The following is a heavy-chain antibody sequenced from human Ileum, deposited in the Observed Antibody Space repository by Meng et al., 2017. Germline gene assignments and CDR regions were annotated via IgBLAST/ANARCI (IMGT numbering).Heavy chain of an antibody. CDR3: ARHGGYSQDF. Sequence: QGKPQESGPGLVRPSGTLSLTCAVSSGSISSNTYWSWVRQPPGKGLEWIGQISHSGSAYYNPSLKSRVTMSVDKSKSQFSLMLTSVTAADTAIYYCARHGGYSQDFWGQGTLVTVFS. CDR1: SGSISSNTY. CDR2: ISHSGSA. V-gene: IGHV4-4*02. J-gene: IGHJ4*02. D-gene: IGHD4-23*01.